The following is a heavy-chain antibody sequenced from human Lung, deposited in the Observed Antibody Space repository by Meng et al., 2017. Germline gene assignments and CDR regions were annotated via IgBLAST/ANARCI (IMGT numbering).Heavy chain of an antibody. Sequence: VPVVGAGGGLVQPGGCLGLSCAAFGFTFRSYWMHWVRQGPGKGLVWVSRIRGDGGSIVYADSVKGRFTISRDNAKNTLFLQMNSLRAEDTAVYYCARQSGYFEYWGQGILVTVSS. J-gene: IGHJ4*02. CDR2: IRGDGGSI. V-gene: IGHV3-74*03. CDR3: ARQSGYFEY. CDR1: GFTFRSYW.